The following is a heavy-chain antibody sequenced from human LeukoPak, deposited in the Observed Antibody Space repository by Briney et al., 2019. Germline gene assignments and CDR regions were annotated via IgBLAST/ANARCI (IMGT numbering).Heavy chain of an antibody. CDR2: VYYTGST. CDR3: ARGLYSNWYFDL. Sequence: SETLSLTCTVSGGSINYYWSWIRQPPGKGLEWIGYVYYTGSTDYNPSLKSRVTISVDTSRNQFSRHLNSVTAADTAVYYCARGLYSNWYFDLWGRGTLVTVSS. J-gene: IGHJ2*01. CDR1: GGSINYY. V-gene: IGHV4-59*01. D-gene: IGHD2-21*01.